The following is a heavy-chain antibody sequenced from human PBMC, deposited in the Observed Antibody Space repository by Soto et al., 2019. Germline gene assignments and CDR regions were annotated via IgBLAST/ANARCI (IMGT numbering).Heavy chain of an antibody. V-gene: IGHV1-69*13. CDR3: ARKMDSTNSSHSVMDV. D-gene: IGHD3-22*01. Sequence: ASVKVSCKASGGTFSSYAISWVRQAPGQGLEWMGGIIPIFGTANYAQKFQGRVTITADESTSTAYMELSSLRSEDTAVYYCARKMDSTNSSHSVMDVWGQATKLTVSS. CDR1: GGTFSSYA. J-gene: IGHJ6*02. CDR2: IIPIFGTA.